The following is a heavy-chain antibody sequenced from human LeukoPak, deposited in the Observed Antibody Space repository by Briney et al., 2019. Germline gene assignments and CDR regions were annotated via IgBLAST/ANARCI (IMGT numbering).Heavy chain of an antibody. CDR1: GYSFTSYW. Sequence: EESLKISCKGSGYSFTSYWIGGMGQMPGKCLKWMGIIYPGDSDTRYRPSFQRQVTISADTSISPAYLQWSSLKASDTAMYYCARQPIGGHYDSRGYPTDAFGIWGQGTMVTVSS. CDR3: ARQPIGGHYDSRGYPTDAFGI. J-gene: IGHJ3*02. V-gene: IGHV5-51*01. D-gene: IGHD3-22*01. CDR2: IYPGDSDT.